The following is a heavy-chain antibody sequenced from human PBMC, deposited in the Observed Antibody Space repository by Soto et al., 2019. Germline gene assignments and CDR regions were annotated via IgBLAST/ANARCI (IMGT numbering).Heavy chain of an antibody. CDR2: IYYSGST. J-gene: IGHJ5*02. V-gene: IGHV4-31*03. D-gene: IGHD2-15*01. CDR1: GGSISSGGYY. CDR3: ARRSCSGGSCYWFDP. Sequence: PSETLSLTCTVSGGSISSGGYYWSWIRQHPGKGLEWIGYIYYSGSTYYNPSLKSRVTISVDTSKNQFSLKLSSVTAADTAVYYCARRSCSGGSCYWFDPWGQGTLVTVSS.